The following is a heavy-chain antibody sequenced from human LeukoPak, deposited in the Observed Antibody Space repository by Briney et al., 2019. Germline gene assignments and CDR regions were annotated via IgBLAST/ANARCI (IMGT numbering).Heavy chain of an antibody. CDR2: IWYNGNNK. Sequence: GGSLRLSCAASGFTFSTYGMHWVRQAPGKGLEWVSDIWYNGNNKYYADSVKGRFTISRDNSKKTVYLQMNSLRVEDTAVYYCAREEGADGTSGINSWGQGTLVIVSS. J-gene: IGHJ4*02. CDR1: GFTFSTYG. V-gene: IGHV3-33*01. D-gene: IGHD4-23*01. CDR3: AREEGADGTSGINS.